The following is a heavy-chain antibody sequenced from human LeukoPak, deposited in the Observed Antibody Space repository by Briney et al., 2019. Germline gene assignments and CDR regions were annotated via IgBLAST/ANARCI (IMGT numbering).Heavy chain of an antibody. CDR2: INSTGDST. V-gene: IGHV3-23*01. D-gene: IGHD3-9*01. Sequence: GSLRLSCAASGFTFSSYAMRWVRQAPGKGLEWVSTINSTGDSTYYADSVKGRFTISRDNSKNTLYLQMNSLRAEDTAVYYCAKVLRYFMDVWGQGTTVTVSS. J-gene: IGHJ6*02. CDR1: GFTFSSYA. CDR3: AKVLRYFMDV.